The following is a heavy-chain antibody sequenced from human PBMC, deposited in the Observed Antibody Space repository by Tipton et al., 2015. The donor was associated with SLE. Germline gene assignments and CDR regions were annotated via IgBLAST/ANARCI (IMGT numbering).Heavy chain of an antibody. CDR1: GFNFSNYA. V-gene: IGHV3-23*01. J-gene: IGHJ3*02. CDR3: AKDLGSLGIAVRPGPFDM. D-gene: IGHD6-6*01. Sequence: SLRLSCAASGFNFSNYAISWVRQAPARGLEWVSAISGSSISTHYADSVKGRFTISRDNSKNTLYLQMDSLRAEDTAVYYCAKDLGSLGIAVRPGPFDMWGQGTMVSVSS. CDR2: ISGSSIST.